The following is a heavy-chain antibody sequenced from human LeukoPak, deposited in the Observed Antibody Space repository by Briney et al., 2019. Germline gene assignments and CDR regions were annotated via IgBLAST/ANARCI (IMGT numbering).Heavy chain of an antibody. J-gene: IGHJ4*02. Sequence: SETLSLTCTVSGGSISSYYWSWIRQPAGKGPEWIGRIYTSGGTNYNPSLKSRVTISVDTSKNQFSLKLSSVTAADTAVYYCARGRFLGGTPPSHWGQGTLVTVSS. D-gene: IGHD3-3*01. CDR1: GGSISSYY. CDR2: IYTSGGT. CDR3: ARGRFLGGTPPSH. V-gene: IGHV4-4*07.